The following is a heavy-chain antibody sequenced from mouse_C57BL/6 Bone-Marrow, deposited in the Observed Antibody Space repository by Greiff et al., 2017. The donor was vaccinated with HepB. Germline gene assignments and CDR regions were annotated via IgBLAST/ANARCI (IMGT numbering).Heavy chain of an antibody. CDR1: GYTFTSYW. J-gene: IGHJ1*03. V-gene: IGHV1-55*01. CDR2: IYPGSGST. Sequence: QVQLQQPGAELVKPGASVKMSCKASGYTFTSYWITWVKQRPGQGLEWIGDIYPGSGSTNYNEKFKSKATLTVDTSSSTAYMQLSSLTSEDSAVYYCARDGDYDVSFYWYFDVWGTGTTVTVSS. CDR3: ARDGDYDVSFYWYFDV. D-gene: IGHD2-4*01.